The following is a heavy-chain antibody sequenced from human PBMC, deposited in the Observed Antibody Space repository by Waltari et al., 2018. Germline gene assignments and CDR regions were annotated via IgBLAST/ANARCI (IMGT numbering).Heavy chain of an antibody. J-gene: IGHJ4*02. V-gene: IGHV3-30*03. Sequence: QVHLVDSGGGVVHPRGSLGSSCAGPGLNFNDYGIHWVRQAPGKGLEWLAVVSFEETTQYYADSVKGRFTISRDKSMNTVYLEMNSLRPDDTAMYYCASVTGTGYWGQGTLVTVSS. CDR3: ASVTGTGY. CDR2: VSFEETTQ. D-gene: IGHD1-1*01. CDR1: GLNFNDYG.